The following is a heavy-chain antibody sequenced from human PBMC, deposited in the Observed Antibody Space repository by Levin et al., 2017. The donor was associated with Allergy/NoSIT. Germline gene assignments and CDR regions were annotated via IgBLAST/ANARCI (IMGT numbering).Heavy chain of an antibody. D-gene: IGHD3-10*01. Sequence: GGSLRLSCAGSGFTFSSYSMNWVRQAPGKGLEWVSYISTGSSTIYYADSVKGRFTISRDNAKNSLYLQMNSLRAEDTAVYYCARESITYYYGSGSSHWGQGTLVTVSS. CDR2: ISTGSSTI. V-gene: IGHV3-48*01. CDR1: GFTFSSYS. CDR3: ARESITYYYGSGSSH. J-gene: IGHJ4*02.